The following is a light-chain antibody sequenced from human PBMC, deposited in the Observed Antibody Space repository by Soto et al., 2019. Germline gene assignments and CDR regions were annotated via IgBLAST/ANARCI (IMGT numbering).Light chain of an antibody. CDR1: QXLLXXDXDTY. Sequence: DIVMTQTPLSSPVTLGQPASISCRSSQXLLXXDXDTYLSWLQQRPGQPPRLLIYKTSSRFSGVPDRFSGSGAGTDFTLKISRVEVEDVGXYYCXQATQFPHTFGQGTKLEI. CDR3: XQATQFPHT. CDR2: KTS. V-gene: IGKV2-24*01. J-gene: IGKJ2*01.